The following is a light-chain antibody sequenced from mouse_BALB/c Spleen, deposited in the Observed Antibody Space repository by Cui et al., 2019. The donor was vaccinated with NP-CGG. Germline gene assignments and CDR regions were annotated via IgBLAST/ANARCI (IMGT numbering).Light chain of an antibody. CDR1: TGTVTTTNY. CDR2: GTN. V-gene: IGLV1*01. CDR3: ALWYSNHWV. Sequence: AVVTQESALTTSPGETVTLTCRSSTGTVTTTNYANWVQEKPDHLFTGLIGGTNNRPPGVPARFSGSLIGDKAAFTITGAQTEDEAIYFCALWYSNHWVFGGGTKLTVL. J-gene: IGLJ1*01.